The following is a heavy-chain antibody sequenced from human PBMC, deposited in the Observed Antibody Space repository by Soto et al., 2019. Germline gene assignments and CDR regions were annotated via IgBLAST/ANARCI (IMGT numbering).Heavy chain of an antibody. V-gene: IGHV1-3*01. CDR3: ARDSADSSVSDAFDI. Sequence: GASVKVSCKASGYTFTSYAMHWVRQAPGQRLEWMGWINAGNGNTKYSQKFQGRVTITRDTSASTAYMELSSLRSEDTSVYYCARDSADSSVSDAFDIWGQGTMVTVSS. CDR1: GYTFTSYA. D-gene: IGHD3-22*01. CDR2: INAGNGNT. J-gene: IGHJ3*02.